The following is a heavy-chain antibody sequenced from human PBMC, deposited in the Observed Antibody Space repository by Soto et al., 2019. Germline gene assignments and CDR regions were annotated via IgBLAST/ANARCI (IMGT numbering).Heavy chain of an antibody. V-gene: IGHV4-59*01. CDR2: IYYSGST. CDR3: VIDSGVAGYDLMYV. J-gene: IGHJ6*03. D-gene: IGHD5-12*01. CDR1: GGSISSFY. Sequence: PSETLSLTCTVSGGSISSFYWSWIRQPPGKGLEWIGYIYYSGSTNYNPSLKSRVTISVDTSKNQFSLKLSSVTAADTAVYYFVIDSGVAGYDLMYVCGKGTTVTVSS.